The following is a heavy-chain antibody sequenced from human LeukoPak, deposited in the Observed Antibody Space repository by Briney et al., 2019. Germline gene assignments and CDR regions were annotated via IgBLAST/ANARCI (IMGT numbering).Heavy chain of an antibody. V-gene: IGHV3-30*04. D-gene: IGHD2-21*02. CDR1: GFTFSSYA. Sequence: GGSLRLSCAASGFTFSSYAMHRVHQVPGKGLEWVAIISYDGSHKSYADSVKGRFTISRDNSKNTLYLQMNSLRAEDTAVYYCARGLVYCGGDCLPNFDYWGQGTLVTVSS. CDR3: ARGLVYCGGDCLPNFDY. J-gene: IGHJ4*02. CDR2: ISYDGSHK.